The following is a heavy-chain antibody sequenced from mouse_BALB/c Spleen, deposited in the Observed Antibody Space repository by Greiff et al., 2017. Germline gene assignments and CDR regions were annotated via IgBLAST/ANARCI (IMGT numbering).Heavy chain of an antibody. CDR1: GFTFSSYT. CDR3: ARQGVRRRGMDY. D-gene: IGHD2-14*01. CDR2: ISNGGGST. V-gene: IGHV5-12-2*01. J-gene: IGHJ4*01. Sequence: EVHLVESGGGLVQPGGSLKLSCAASGFTFSSYTMSWVRQTPEKRLEWVAYISNGGGSTYYPDTVKGRFTISRDNAKNTLYLQMSSLKSEDTAMYYCARQGVRRRGMDYWGQGTSVTVSS.